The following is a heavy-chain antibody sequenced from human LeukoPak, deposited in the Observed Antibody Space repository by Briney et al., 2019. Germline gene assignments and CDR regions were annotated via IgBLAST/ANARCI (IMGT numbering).Heavy chain of an antibody. D-gene: IGHD6-19*01. CDR2: IYTSGST. Sequence: SETLSLTCTVSGGSISSSSYYWSWIRQPAGKGLEWIGRIYTSGSTNYNPSLKSRVTMSVDTSKNQFSLKLRSVTAADTAVYYCARDQSVAGYYYYYYMDVWGKGTTVTISS. CDR3: ARDQSVAGYYYYYYMDV. J-gene: IGHJ6*03. V-gene: IGHV4-61*02. CDR1: GGSISSSSYY.